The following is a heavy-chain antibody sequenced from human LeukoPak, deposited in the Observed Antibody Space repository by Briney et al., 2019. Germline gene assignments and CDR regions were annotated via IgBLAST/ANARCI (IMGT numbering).Heavy chain of an antibody. CDR1: GGSISSGNYY. J-gene: IGHJ4*02. D-gene: IGHD1-26*01. CDR2: IYYSGST. CDR3: ARSGTYYRTFDF. Sequence: SETLSLTCTVSGGSISSGNYYWSWIRQPPGKGLEWIGSIYYSGSTYYNPSLKSRVTVSVDTSKNQFSLKLSSVTATDTAVYYCARSGTYYRTFDFWGQGTLVTVSS. V-gene: IGHV4-39*01.